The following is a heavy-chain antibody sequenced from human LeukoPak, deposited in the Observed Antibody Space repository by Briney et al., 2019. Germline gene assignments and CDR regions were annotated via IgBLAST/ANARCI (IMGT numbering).Heavy chain of an antibody. D-gene: IGHD5-12*01. V-gene: IGHV3-74*03. CDR2: IKSDGSSA. Sequence: GGSLRLSCAASGFTFSGYWMHWVRQAPGKGLVWVSLIKSDGSSAMYADSVKGRFSISRDNAKNTLYLQMNILRAEDTAVYFCAREVASAAFDYWGQGTPVTVSS. CDR1: GFTFSGYW. J-gene: IGHJ4*02. CDR3: AREVASAAFDY.